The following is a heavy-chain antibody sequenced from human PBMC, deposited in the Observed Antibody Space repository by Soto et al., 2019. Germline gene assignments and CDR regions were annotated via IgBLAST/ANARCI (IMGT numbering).Heavy chain of an antibody. V-gene: IGHV1-18*04. D-gene: IGHD3-9*01. CDR2: IKVDSGYT. CDR3: ATAYDTGFDP. J-gene: IGHJ5*02. CDR1: GYPFIKYG. Sequence: QLQLVQSAAEVKKPGASVRVSCKAYGYPFIKYGISWIRQAPEQGLEWMGWIKVDSGYTNYAQKFQGRVTMTADTSSYTAFMELRSLSLDDTAVDFGATAYDTGFDPWGQGTLVSVSS.